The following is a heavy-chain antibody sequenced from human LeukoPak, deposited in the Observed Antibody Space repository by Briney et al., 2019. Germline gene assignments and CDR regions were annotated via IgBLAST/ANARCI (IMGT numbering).Heavy chain of an antibody. CDR1: GFTFSSYG. V-gene: IGHV3-30*18. Sequence: GRSLRLSCAASGFTFSSYGMHWVRQAPGKGLEWEAVISYDGTNKYYADSVKGRFTISRDNSKNTLYLQMNSLRAEDRAVYYCAKDRAFIVAYAFDIWGQGTMVTVSS. J-gene: IGHJ3*02. CDR3: AKDRAFIVAYAFDI. D-gene: IGHD5-12*01. CDR2: ISYDGTNK.